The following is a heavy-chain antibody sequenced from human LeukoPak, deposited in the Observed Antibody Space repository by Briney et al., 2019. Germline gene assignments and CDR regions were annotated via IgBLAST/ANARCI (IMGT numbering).Heavy chain of an antibody. V-gene: IGHV4-59*01. CDR1: GGSISGWY. J-gene: IGHJ3*02. Sequence: PSETLSLTCTVSGGSISGWYWSWIRQPPGKGLEWIGYIYGSGYTNYNPSLKSRVTISVDTSKNQFSLKLSCVTAADTAVYYCARDPSIAARQYGAFDIWGQGTMVTVSS. CDR2: IYGSGYT. D-gene: IGHD6-6*01. CDR3: ARDPSIAARQYGAFDI.